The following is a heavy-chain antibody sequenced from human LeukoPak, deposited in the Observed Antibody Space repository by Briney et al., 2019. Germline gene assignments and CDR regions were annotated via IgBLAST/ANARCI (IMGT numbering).Heavy chain of an antibody. J-gene: IGHJ6*03. CDR3: ARLGSKRNYYYYYYMDV. Sequence: SETLSLTCAVYGGSFSGYYWSWIRQPPGKGLEWIGEINHSGSTNYNPSLQSRVTISVDTSKNQFSLKLSSVTAADTAVYYCARLGSKRNYYYYYYMDVWGKGTTVTVSS. D-gene: IGHD2-15*01. V-gene: IGHV4-34*01. CDR1: GGSFSGYY. CDR2: INHSGST.